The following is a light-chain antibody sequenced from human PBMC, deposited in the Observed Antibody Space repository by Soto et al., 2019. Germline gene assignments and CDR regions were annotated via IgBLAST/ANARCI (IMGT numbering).Light chain of an antibody. CDR2: GAS. Sequence: EIVMTQSPATLSVSPGERATLSCRASQSVSSNLAWYQQKPGQAPRLLIYGASTRATGIPARFSGSGSGTAFTLTISSLQPDDFATYYCQQYNSYPITFGQGTRLEIK. CDR3: QQYNSYPIT. CDR1: QSVSSN. J-gene: IGKJ5*01. V-gene: IGKV3-15*01.